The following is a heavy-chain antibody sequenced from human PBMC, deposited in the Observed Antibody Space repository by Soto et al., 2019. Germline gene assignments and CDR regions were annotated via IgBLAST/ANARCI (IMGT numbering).Heavy chain of an antibody. V-gene: IGHV3-30*18. CDR1: GFTFSNSA. Sequence: QVQLVESGGGVVQPGRSLRLSCAASGFTFSNSAMHWVRQTPDKGLEWVAFLSYDGSHNYYADSVKGRFTISRENSKNTLYLQMNSLRVEDTAVYYCAKDRSTVFGVVTYYFDYWGQGTLVTVSS. J-gene: IGHJ4*02. CDR3: AKDRSTVFGVVTYYFDY. CDR2: LSYDGSHN. D-gene: IGHD3-3*01.